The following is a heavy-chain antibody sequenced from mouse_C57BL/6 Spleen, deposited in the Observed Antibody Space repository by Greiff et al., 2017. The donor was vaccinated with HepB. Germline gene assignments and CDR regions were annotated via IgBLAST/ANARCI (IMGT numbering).Heavy chain of an antibody. D-gene: IGHD2-3*01. CDR2: IYPGDGDT. V-gene: IGHV1-82*01. CDR1: GYAFSSSW. Sequence: QVQLKESGPELVKPGASVKISCKASGYAFSSSWMNWVKQRPGKGLEWIGRIYPGDGDTNYNGKFKGKATLTADKSSSTAYMQLSSLTSEDSAVYFCARRGVTGPCFDYWGQGTTLTVSS. J-gene: IGHJ2*01. CDR3: ARRGVTGPCFDY.